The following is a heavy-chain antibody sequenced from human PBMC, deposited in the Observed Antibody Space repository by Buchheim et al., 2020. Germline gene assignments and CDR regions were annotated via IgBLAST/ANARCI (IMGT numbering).Heavy chain of an antibody. CDR1: GYTFTSYY. J-gene: IGHJ1*01. D-gene: IGHD5-12*01. CDR2: INPSGGST. Sequence: QVQLVQSGAEVKKPGASVKVSCKASGYTFTSYYMHWVRQAPGQGLEWMGIINPSGGSTSYAQKFQGRVTMTGDTSTSTGYMELSSLRSEDTAVYYCARALPVGWLNSAEYFQHWGQGTL. V-gene: IGHV1-46*01. CDR3: ARALPVGWLNSAEYFQH.